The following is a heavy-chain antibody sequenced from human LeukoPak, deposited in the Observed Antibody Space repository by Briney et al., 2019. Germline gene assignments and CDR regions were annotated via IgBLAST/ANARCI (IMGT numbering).Heavy chain of an antibody. CDR3: AKDAGKKGGYNPRAFDY. V-gene: IGHV3-43*02. Sequence: PGGSLRLSCAASGFTFDDYAMHWVRQAPGKGLEWVSLISGDGGSTYYADSVKGRFTISRDNSKNSLYLQMNSLRTEDTALYYCAKDAGKKGGYNPRAFDYWGQGTLVTVSS. D-gene: IGHD5-24*01. J-gene: IGHJ4*02. CDR2: ISGDGGST. CDR1: GFTFDDYA.